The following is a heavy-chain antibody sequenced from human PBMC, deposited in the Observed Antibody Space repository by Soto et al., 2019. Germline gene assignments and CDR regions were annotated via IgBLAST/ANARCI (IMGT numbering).Heavy chain of an antibody. CDR3: ARRERAAGTDWWYDP. CDR2: IYYSGNT. D-gene: IGHD6-13*01. Sequence: PSETLSLTCAVSGGSISSGGYSWGWIRQPPGKGLEWIGCIYYSGNTYYNPSLKRRFSISVDTSKNQFSLQLSSVTAADTAVYYCARRERAAGTDWWYDPWGQGTLVTVSS. J-gene: IGHJ5*02. V-gene: IGHV4-30-2*03. CDR1: GGSISSGGYS.